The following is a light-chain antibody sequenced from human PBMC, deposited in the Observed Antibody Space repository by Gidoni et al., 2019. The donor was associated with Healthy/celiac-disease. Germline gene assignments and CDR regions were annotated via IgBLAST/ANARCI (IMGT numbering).Light chain of an antibody. Sequence: DIQMTQSPSSLSASVGDRVTITCRASQSISSYLNWYQQKPGKAPKLLIYAASSLQRGVPSRFSGSGSGTDFTLTISSLQPEDFATYYCQQSYSTPLTFGGGTKVEIQ. CDR2: AAS. J-gene: IGKJ4*01. CDR1: QSISSY. V-gene: IGKV1-39*01. CDR3: QQSYSTPLT.